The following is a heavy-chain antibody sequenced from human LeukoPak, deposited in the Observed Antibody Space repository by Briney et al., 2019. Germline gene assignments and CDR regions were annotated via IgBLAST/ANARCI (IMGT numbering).Heavy chain of an antibody. J-gene: IGHJ6*02. Sequence: SETLSLTCTVSGGSISSYYWSWLRQPPGKGLEWIGYIYYSGSTNYNPSLKSRVTISVDTSKNQFSLKLSSVTAADTAVYYCARGSWTYYYGMDVWGQGTTVTVSS. CDR2: IYYSGST. CDR1: GGSISSYY. CDR3: ARGSWTYYYGMDV. D-gene: IGHD2-15*01. V-gene: IGHV4-59*01.